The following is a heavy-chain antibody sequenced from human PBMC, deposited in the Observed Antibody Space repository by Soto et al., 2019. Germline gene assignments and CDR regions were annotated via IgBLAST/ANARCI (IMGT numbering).Heavy chain of an antibody. CDR2: IIPIFGTA. V-gene: IGHV1-69*06. Sequence: SVKVSCKASGGTFSSYAISWVRQAPGQGLEWMGGIIPIFGTANYAQKFQGRVTITADKSTSTAYMELSSLRSEDTAVYYCARTEYYYDSSGYPLDYWVQGTLVTVSS. J-gene: IGHJ4*02. D-gene: IGHD3-22*01. CDR1: GGTFSSYA. CDR3: ARTEYYYDSSGYPLDY.